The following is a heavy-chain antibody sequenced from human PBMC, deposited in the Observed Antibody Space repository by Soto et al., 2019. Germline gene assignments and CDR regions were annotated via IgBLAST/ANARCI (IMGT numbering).Heavy chain of an antibody. CDR2: FSHDGRNT. V-gene: IGHV3-30*18. D-gene: IGHD6-19*01. J-gene: IGHJ4*02. CDR3: AKGGRQWLVTSDFNY. Sequence: SLRLSCAASGFTFSDYAMHWVRQAPGKGLEWVAVFSHDGRNTHYADSVKGRFTISRDSSKNTVSLEMTSLRAEDTAVYYCAKGGRQWLVTSDFNYWGQGALVTVSS. CDR1: GFTFSDYA.